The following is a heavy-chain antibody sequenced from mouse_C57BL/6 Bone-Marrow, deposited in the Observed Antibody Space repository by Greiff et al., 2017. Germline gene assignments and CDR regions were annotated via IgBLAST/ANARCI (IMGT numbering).Heavy chain of an antibody. Sequence: QVQLQQPGAELVMPGASVKLSCKASGYTFTSYWMHWVKQRPGQGLEWIGEIDPSDSYTNYTQKFKGKSTLTVDKSSSTAYMQLSSLTSEDSAVYYSARDSSGLFYAMDYWGQGTSVTVSS. J-gene: IGHJ4*01. D-gene: IGHD3-2*02. CDR2: IDPSDSYT. CDR3: ARDSSGLFYAMDY. V-gene: IGHV1-69*01. CDR1: GYTFTSYW.